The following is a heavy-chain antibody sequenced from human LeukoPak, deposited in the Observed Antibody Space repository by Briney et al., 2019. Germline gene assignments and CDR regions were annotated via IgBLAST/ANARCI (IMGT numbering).Heavy chain of an antibody. J-gene: IGHJ2*01. V-gene: IGHV3-21*01. CDR1: GFTFSSYS. CDR3: ARDPGYCSSPTCYMDWYFDL. Sequence: KTGGSLRLSCAASGFTFSSYSMNWVRQAPGKGLEWVSSISSSSRYIYYTDSVKGRFTISRDNAKNSLYLQINSLRAEDTAVYYCARDPGYCSSPTCYMDWYFDLWGRGTLVTVSS. D-gene: IGHD2-2*02. CDR2: ISSSSRYI.